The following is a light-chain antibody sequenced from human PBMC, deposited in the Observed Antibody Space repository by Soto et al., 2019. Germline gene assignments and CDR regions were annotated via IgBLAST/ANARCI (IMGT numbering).Light chain of an antibody. J-gene: IGLJ3*02. Sequence: QSALTQPPSASGSPGQSVTISCTGTSSDVGRYNFVSWYQQHPGKAPKLMIYDVIKRPSGVPDRFSGSKSGNTASLTVSGLQAEDEADYYCSSYADTNNLMFGGETQLTVL. CDR2: DVI. V-gene: IGLV2-8*01. CDR1: SSDVGRYNF. CDR3: SSYADTNNLM.